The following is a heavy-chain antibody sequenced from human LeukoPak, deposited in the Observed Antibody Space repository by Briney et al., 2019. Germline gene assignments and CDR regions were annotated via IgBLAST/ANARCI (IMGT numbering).Heavy chain of an antibody. CDR2: IRYDGSNK. V-gene: IGHV3-30*02. J-gene: IGHJ5*02. CDR1: GFTFISYG. D-gene: IGHD3-22*01. Sequence: PGGSLRLSFPASGFTFISYGWHWVGQAPGKGLQGVAFIRYDGSNKYCADAVKGGLTNSRDNSKNTLYLQMNSLRADYTAVYYCARVAFITMIRNNWFDPWGQGTLVTVSS. CDR3: ARVAFITMIRNNWFDP.